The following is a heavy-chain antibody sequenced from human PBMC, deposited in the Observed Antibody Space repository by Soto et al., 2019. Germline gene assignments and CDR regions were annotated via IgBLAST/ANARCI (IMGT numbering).Heavy chain of an antibody. CDR2: IIPIFGTA. J-gene: IGHJ4*02. CDR1: GGTFSSYA. Sequence: SVKVSCKASGGTFSSYAISWVRQAPGQGLEWMGGIIPIFGTANYAQKFQGRVTITADESTNTAYMELSSLRSEDTAVYYCARVSEYSSSWGYYFDYWGQGTLVTVSS. V-gene: IGHV1-69*13. CDR3: ARVSEYSSSWGYYFDY. D-gene: IGHD6-6*01.